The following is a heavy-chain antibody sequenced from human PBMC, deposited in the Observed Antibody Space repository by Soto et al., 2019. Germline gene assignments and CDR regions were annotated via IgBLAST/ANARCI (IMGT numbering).Heavy chain of an antibody. Sequence: GESLKISCKGSGYTFSSYWIAWVRQMPVKGLEWMGIIYPGDSETRITPSFQGQVTISADKSINTAYLQWSSLRASDTAIYYCARVRGRSGGTCYPFDYWGQGTLVTVSS. D-gene: IGHD2-15*01. CDR1: GYTFSSYW. CDR3: ARVRGRSGGTCYPFDY. CDR2: IYPGDSET. V-gene: IGHV5-51*01. J-gene: IGHJ4*02.